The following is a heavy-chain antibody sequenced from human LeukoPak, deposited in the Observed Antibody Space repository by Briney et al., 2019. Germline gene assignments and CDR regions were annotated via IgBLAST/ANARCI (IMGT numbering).Heavy chain of an antibody. J-gene: IGHJ5*02. Sequence: ASVKVSCKASGYTFTSYDINWVRQATGQGLEWMGWMNPNSGNTGYAQKFQGRVTMTRNTSISTAYMELSSLRSEGTAVYYCATSRILYYRRGGKNWFDPWGQGTLVTVSS. CDR3: ATSRILYYRRGGKNWFDP. CDR2: MNPNSGNT. CDR1: GYTFTSYD. D-gene: IGHD2-8*01. V-gene: IGHV1-8*01.